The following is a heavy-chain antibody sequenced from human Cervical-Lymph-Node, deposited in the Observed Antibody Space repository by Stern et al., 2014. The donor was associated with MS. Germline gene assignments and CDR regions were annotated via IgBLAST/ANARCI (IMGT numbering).Heavy chain of an antibody. CDR2: LWYDGRNK. Sequence: VQLVESGGTVVQPGTSLRLSCEGSGFTFSNHGMNWVRRAPGQGLEGVASLWYDGRNKMYEDSVKGRFTISRDNSKNTLYLQMDTLRVEDTAVYYCARSSSSGWDYWGPGTLVTVSS. CDR1: GFTFSNHG. V-gene: IGHV3-33*01. D-gene: IGHD6-25*01. CDR3: ARSSSSGWDY. J-gene: IGHJ4*02.